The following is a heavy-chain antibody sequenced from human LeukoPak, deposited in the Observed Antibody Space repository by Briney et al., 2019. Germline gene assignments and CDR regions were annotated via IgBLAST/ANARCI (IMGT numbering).Heavy chain of an antibody. CDR2: SSGSGGST. J-gene: IGHJ6*02. CDR3: AKDAARVDYYYYGMDV. V-gene: IGHV3-23*01. Sequence: PGGSLRLSCAASGFTFSSDARSWVRQAPGKGLEWVAASSGSGGSTYYADSVKGRFTISRDNSKNTLYLQMNSLRAEDTAVYYCAKDAARVDYYYYGMDVWGQGTTVTVSS. CDR1: GFTFSSDA.